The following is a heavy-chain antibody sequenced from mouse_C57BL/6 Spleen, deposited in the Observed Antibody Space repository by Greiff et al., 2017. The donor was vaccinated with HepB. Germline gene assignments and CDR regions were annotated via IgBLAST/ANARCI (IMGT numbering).Heavy chain of an antibody. CDR3: TRAPYDYYWYFDV. CDR2: IYPGNSDT. V-gene: IGHV1-5*01. Sequence: VHVKQSGTVLARPGASVKMSCKTSGYTFTSYWMHWVKQRPGQGLEWIGAIYPGNSDTSYNQKFKGKAKLTAVTSASTAYMELSSLTNEDSAVYYCTRAPYDYYWYFDVWGTGTTVTVSS. J-gene: IGHJ1*03. CDR1: GYTFTSYW. D-gene: IGHD2-4*01.